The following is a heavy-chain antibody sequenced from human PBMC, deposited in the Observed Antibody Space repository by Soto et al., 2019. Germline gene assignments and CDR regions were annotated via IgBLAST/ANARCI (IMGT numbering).Heavy chain of an antibody. CDR3: AGDPPGWNGWFGP. D-gene: IGHD1-1*01. Sequence: GGSRRLSCAASGFTFTSYSMNWVRQAAGKGREWVSYVRRSGGPVYYADSVEGRFTISRDNAKRSLFLQMSSLRADDTAVYYGAGDPPGWNGWFGPWGKGARVTVSS. J-gene: IGHJ5*02. CDR1: GFTFTSYS. CDR2: VRRSGGPV. V-gene: IGHV3-48*01.